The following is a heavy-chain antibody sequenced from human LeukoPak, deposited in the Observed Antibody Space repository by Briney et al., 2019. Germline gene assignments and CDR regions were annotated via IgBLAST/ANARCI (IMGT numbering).Heavy chain of an antibody. V-gene: IGHV1-69*04. CDR2: IIPIRGIA. Sequence: SVKVSCKDCGGTFRRYSISGMGPAPGRGVEWMGRIIPIRGIANYAQKFQGRVTITADKSTSTAYMELSSLRSEDTAVYYCARGIGGVAFDWGQGTLVTVSS. J-gene: IGHJ4*02. D-gene: IGHD3-3*01. CDR1: GGTFRRYS. CDR3: ARGIGGVAFD.